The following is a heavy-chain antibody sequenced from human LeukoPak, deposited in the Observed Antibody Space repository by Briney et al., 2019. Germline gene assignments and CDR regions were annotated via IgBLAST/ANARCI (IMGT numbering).Heavy chain of an antibody. Sequence: PGRSLRPSCAASGFTSTSYGMHWVRQAPGKGLEWVAAISYDGIYEYYTDSVKGRFTISRDNSKKTLNLQMNSLRVEDTAVYYWAKDGKEYFSDSSGISHYWGQGTLVTVSS. J-gene: IGHJ4*02. CDR1: GFTSTSYG. D-gene: IGHD3-22*01. CDR3: AKDGKEYFSDSSGISHY. V-gene: IGHV3-30*18. CDR2: ISYDGIYE.